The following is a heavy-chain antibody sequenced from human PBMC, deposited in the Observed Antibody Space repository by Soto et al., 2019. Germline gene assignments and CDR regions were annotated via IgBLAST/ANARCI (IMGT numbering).Heavy chain of an antibody. D-gene: IGHD6-6*01. CDR1: GYTFTSYG. J-gene: IGHJ6*02. Sequence: GASVKVSCKASGYTFTSYGISWVRQAPGQGLEWMGWISAYNGNTNYAQKLQGRVTMTTDTSTSTAYMELRSLRSDDTAVYYCARGVYKDYYYYGMDVWSQGTTVTVSS. CDR2: ISAYNGNT. V-gene: IGHV1-18*04. CDR3: ARGVYKDYYYYGMDV.